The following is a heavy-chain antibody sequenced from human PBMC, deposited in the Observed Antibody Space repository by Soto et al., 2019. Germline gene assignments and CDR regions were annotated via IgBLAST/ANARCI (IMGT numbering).Heavy chain of an antibody. J-gene: IGHJ4*02. CDR1: GFTFSSYW. Sequence: QPGGSLRLSCAASGFTFSSYWMSWVRQAPGKGLEWVANIKQDGSEKYYVDSVKGRFTISRDNAKNSLYLQMNSLRAEDTAVYYCARAARARWLQLSYWGQGTLVTVSS. V-gene: IGHV3-7*03. CDR2: IKQDGSEK. D-gene: IGHD5-12*01. CDR3: ARAARARWLQLSY.